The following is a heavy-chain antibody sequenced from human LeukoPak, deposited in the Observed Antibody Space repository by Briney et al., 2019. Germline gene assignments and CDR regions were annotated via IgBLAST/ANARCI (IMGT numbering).Heavy chain of an antibody. CDR3: AVPVEVGADAFDI. J-gene: IGHJ3*02. V-gene: IGHV4-4*07. D-gene: IGHD1-26*01. Sequence: SETLSLTCTVSGASISGDYWTWIRQPAGTGLEWIGRISSSGSTNYNPSLKSRVTISVDTSKNQFSLKLSSVTAADTAVYYCAVPVEVGADAFDIWGQGTMVTVSS. CDR2: ISSSGST. CDR1: GASISGDY.